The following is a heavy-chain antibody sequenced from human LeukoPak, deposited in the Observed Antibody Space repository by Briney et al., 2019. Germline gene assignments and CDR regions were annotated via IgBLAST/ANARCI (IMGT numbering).Heavy chain of an antibody. CDR3: ARDRGTVTTGGYYYYYYMDV. J-gene: IGHJ6*03. D-gene: IGHD4-17*01. CDR2: IYSGGST. V-gene: IGHV3-53*01. CDR1: GFTVSSNY. Sequence: GGSLRLSCAASGFTVSSNYMSWVRQAPGMGLEWVSVIYSGGSTYYADSVKGRFTISRDNSKNTLYLQMNSLRAEDTAVYYCARDRGTVTTGGYYYYYYMDVWGKGTTVTVSS.